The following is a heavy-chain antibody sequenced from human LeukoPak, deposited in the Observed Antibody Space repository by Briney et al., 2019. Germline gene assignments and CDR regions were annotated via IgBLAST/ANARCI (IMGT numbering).Heavy chain of an antibody. CDR1: GYTFTSYG. J-gene: IGHJ4*02. Sequence: ASVKVSCKASGYTFTSYGISWVRQAPGQGLEWMGWISAYNGNTNYAQKLQGRVTMTTDTSTSTAYMELRSLRSDDTAVYYCARVERDSSGWFPFDYWGQRTLVTVSS. CDR2: ISAYNGNT. CDR3: ARVERDSSGWFPFDY. D-gene: IGHD6-19*01. V-gene: IGHV1-18*01.